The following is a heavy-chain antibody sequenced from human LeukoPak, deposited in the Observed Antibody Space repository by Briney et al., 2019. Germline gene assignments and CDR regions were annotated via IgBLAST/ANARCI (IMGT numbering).Heavy chain of an antibody. CDR3: ARGRNYYGSGSYYNRINDY. D-gene: IGHD3-10*01. V-gene: IGHV4-34*01. J-gene: IGHJ4*02. Sequence: SETLSLTCAVYGGSFSGYYWSWIRQPPGKGLEWIGEINHSGSTNYNPSLKSRVTISVDTSKNQFSLKLSSVTAADTAVYYCARGRNYYGSGSYYNRINDYWGQGTLVTVSS. CDR2: INHSGST. CDR1: GGSFSGYY.